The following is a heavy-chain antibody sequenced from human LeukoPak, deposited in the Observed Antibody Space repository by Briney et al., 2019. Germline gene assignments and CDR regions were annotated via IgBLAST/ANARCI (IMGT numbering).Heavy chain of an antibody. CDR1: GFTFSSYG. Sequence: GGSLRLSCAASGFTFSSYGMHWVRQAPGKGLEWVAVIWYDGSNKYYADSVKGRFTISRDNSKNTLYLQMNSLRAEDTAVYYCAKDWGRMTTVTLDAFDIWGQGTMVTVSS. J-gene: IGHJ3*02. D-gene: IGHD4-17*01. CDR2: IWYDGSNK. CDR3: AKDWGRMTTVTLDAFDI. V-gene: IGHV3-33*06.